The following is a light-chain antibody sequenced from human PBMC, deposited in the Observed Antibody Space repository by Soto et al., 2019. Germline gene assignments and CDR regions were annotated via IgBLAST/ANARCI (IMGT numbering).Light chain of an antibody. J-gene: IGKJ2*01. Sequence: DIQMTQSPSTLSASVGDRVTITCRASQSISSWLAWYQQKPGKAPKLLIYKASSVETGAPSRFSGSGYGTEFSLTISSLQPHDFAAYYCQQYNSYNTFGELTKVDI. V-gene: IGKV1-5*03. CDR3: QQYNSYNT. CDR1: QSISSW. CDR2: KAS.